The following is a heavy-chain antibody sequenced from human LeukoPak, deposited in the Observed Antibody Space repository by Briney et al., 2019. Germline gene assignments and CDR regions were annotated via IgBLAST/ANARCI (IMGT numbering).Heavy chain of an antibody. Sequence: GGSLRLSCAASGFTFSSYWMHWVRQAPGKGLVWVSRINSDGSSTSYADSVKGRFTISRDNAKNTLYLQMNSLRAEDTAVYYCAKDHCSSTSCYETPPPHFDYWGQGTLVTVSS. CDR1: GFTFSSYW. J-gene: IGHJ4*02. D-gene: IGHD2-2*01. CDR2: INSDGSST. V-gene: IGHV3-74*01. CDR3: AKDHCSSTSCYETPPPHFDY.